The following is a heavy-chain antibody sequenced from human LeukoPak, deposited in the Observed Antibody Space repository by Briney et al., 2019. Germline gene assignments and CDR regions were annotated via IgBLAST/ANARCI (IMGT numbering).Heavy chain of an antibody. J-gene: IGHJ4*02. CDR2: ISGSGGST. CDR1: GFTFSSYT. V-gene: IGHV3-23*01. CDR3: AKCIVGAHDSFDY. Sequence: GGSLRLSCAASGFTFSSYTMSWVRQAPGKGLEWVSAISGSGGSTYYADSVKGRFTISRDNSKNTLYLQMNSLRAEDTAVYYCAKCIVGAHDSFDYWGQGTLVTVSS. D-gene: IGHD1-26*01.